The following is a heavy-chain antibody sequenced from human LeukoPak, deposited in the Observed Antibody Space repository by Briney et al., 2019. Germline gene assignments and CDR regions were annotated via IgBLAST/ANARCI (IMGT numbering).Heavy chain of an antibody. CDR1: GYTFTSYY. CDR2: INPSGGST. D-gene: IGHD3-16*01. J-gene: IGHJ4*02. Sequence: ASVKVSCKASGYTFTSYYMHWVRQAPGQGLEWMGIINPSGGSTSYAQKFQGRVTMTRDTSISTAYMELSRLRSDDTAVYYCAREGYRGEYYFDYWGQGTLVTVSS. V-gene: IGHV1-46*01. CDR3: AREGYRGEYYFDY.